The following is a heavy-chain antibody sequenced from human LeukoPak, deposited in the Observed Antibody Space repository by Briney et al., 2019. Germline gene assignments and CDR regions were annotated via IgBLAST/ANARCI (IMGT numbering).Heavy chain of an antibody. CDR1: GFTFSSYS. V-gene: IGHV3-48*01. Sequence: GGSLRLSCAASGFTFSSYSLNWVRQAPGKGLEWVSYIDNSGGTIYYADSVKGRFTISRDNAKNSLYLQLNSLRAEDTVVYYXXXXXXXXXXXXYSAPLNWFDPWGQGTLVTVSS. CDR2: IDNSGGTI. J-gene: IGHJ5*02. D-gene: IGHD2-15*01. CDR3: XXXXXXXXXXXYSAPLNWFDP.